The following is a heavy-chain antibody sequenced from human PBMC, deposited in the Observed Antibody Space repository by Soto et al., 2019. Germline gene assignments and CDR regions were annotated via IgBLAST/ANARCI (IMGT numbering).Heavy chain of an antibody. CDR3: AREYNWNDVRYGMDV. CDR2: ITPVFGTA. V-gene: IGHV1-69*13. D-gene: IGHD1-20*01. CDR1: GGTFSSYA. Sequence: ASVKVSCKASGGTFSSYAISWVRQAPGQGLEWMGGITPVFGTANYAQKFQGRVTITADESTTTAYMELSSLRSEDTAVYFCAREYNWNDVRYGMDVWGQGTTVTVSS. J-gene: IGHJ6*02.